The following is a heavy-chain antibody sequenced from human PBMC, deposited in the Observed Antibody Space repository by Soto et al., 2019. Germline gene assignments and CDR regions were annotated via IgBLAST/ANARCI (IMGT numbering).Heavy chain of an antibody. Sequence: QVQLVQSGAEVKTPGASVKVSCKASGYTFATYDINWVRQAPGQGLEWMGWMNPNGGNTGYAQKFQGRLTMTGDTALSIAHMELSSLRNEDTAVYYCARSDGYNFNWLDSWGQGTLVTVS. CDR1: GYTFATYD. CDR3: ARSDGYNFNWLDS. V-gene: IGHV1-8*01. J-gene: IGHJ5*01. CDR2: MNPNGGNT. D-gene: IGHD2-21*01.